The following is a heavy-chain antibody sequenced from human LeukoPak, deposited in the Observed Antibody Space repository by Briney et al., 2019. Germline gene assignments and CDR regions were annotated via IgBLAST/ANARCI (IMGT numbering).Heavy chain of an antibody. CDR2: IRYDGSNK. CDR3: AKDPNSSSRAFDI. Sequence: GKSLTLSCVVSGFNFDNFAMHWVRQPLGKGLEWVAFIRYDGSNKYYADSVKGRFTISRDNSKNTLYLQMNSLRAEDTAVYYCAKDPNSSSRAFDIWGQGTMVTVSS. V-gene: IGHV3-30*02. J-gene: IGHJ3*02. CDR1: GFNFDNFA. D-gene: IGHD6-6*01.